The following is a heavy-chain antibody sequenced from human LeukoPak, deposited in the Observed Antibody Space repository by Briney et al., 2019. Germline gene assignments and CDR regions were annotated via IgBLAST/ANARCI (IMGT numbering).Heavy chain of an antibody. D-gene: IGHD3-9*01. CDR2: IYYSGST. V-gene: IGHV4-59*01. Sequence: SETLSLTCTVSGGSISSYYWSWIRQPPGKGLEWIGYIYYSGSTNYNPSLKSRVTISVDTSKNQFSLKLSSVTAADTAVYYCARVVGYFDWLAGAFDIWGQGTMVTVSS. CDR1: GGSISSYY. CDR3: ARVVGYFDWLAGAFDI. J-gene: IGHJ3*02.